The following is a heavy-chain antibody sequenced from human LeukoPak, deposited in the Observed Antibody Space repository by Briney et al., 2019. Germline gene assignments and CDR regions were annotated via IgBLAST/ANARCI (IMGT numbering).Heavy chain of an antibody. V-gene: IGHV1-69*13. J-gene: IGHJ4*02. D-gene: IGHD3-22*01. Sequence: SVKVSCKASGGTFSSYAISWVRQAPGQGLEWMGGIIPIFGTANYAQKFQGRVTITADESTSTAYMELSSLRSEDTAVYYCARADSSGYYNDYWGQGTLVTVSS. CDR1: GGTFSSYA. CDR3: ARADSSGYYNDY. CDR2: IIPIFGTA.